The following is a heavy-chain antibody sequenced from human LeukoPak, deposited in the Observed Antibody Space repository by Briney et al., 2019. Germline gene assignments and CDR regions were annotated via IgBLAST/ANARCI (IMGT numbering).Heavy chain of an antibody. V-gene: IGHV1-46*01. CDR3: AREVPENFNFDY. D-gene: IGHD2/OR15-2a*01. J-gene: IGHJ4*02. CDR2: IKPSGGST. CDR1: GYTFTSYY. Sequence: ASVKVSCKASGYTFTSYYTHWVRQAPGQGLEWMGIIKPSGGSTLYAQKFQGRVNVTSDMSTSTVYVELSSLRSEDTAVYYCAREVPENFNFDYWGQGTLVTVSS.